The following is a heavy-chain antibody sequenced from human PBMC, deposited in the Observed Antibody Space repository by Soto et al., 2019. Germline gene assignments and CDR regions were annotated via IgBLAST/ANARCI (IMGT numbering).Heavy chain of an antibody. D-gene: IGHD2-15*01. CDR3: ARSGYCNGGSCYSYSYYMDV. CDR1: LFTFNDYG. Sequence: GGSLRLSCAASLFTFNDYGMSWVRQAPGKGLEWVTGIDWNGGSTGYADSVKGRFTISRDNAKNSLCLQMNSLRAEDTALYHCARSGYCNGGSCYSYSYYMDVWGKGTTVTVSS. V-gene: IGHV3-20*01. J-gene: IGHJ6*03. CDR2: IDWNGGST.